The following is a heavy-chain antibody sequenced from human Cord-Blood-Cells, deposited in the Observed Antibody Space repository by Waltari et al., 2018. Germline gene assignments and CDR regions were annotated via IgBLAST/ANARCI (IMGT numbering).Heavy chain of an antibody. CDR3: AGCSSSWYWFDP. CDR1: GGSISSYY. CDR2: IYYSGST. Sequence: QVQLQESGPGLVKPSETLSLTCTVSGGSISSYYWSWIRQPPGKGLEWIGYIYYSGSTNYNPSLKSRVTISVDTSKNQFSLKLSSVTAADTAVYHCAGCSSSWYWFDPWGQGTLVTVSS. J-gene: IGHJ5*02. D-gene: IGHD6-13*01. V-gene: IGHV4-59*08.